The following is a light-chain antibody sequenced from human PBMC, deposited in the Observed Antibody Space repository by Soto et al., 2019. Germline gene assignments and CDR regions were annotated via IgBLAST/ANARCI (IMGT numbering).Light chain of an antibody. J-gene: IGKJ1*01. CDR2: AAS. CDR3: QQSYSTPWT. V-gene: IGKV1-39*01. CDR1: HNTRGY. Sequence: DIQMTQSPPSLSASVRDRVTITCRASHNTRGYLNWYQQKPGKAPKLLIYAASNLQSGIPSRFSGSGSETDFTLTISSLQPEDFATYYCQQSYSTPWTFGQGTKVDIK.